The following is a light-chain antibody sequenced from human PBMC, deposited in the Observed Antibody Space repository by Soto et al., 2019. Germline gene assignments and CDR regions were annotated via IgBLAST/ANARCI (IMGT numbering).Light chain of an antibody. V-gene: IGKV3-20*01. CDR2: GVS. Sequence: EIVLTQSPGTLSLSPGQRATLSCRASQRLSASDIAWYQQKPGQAPKFLIYGVSSRATGIPDRFSGSGSGTDYTLTISRLEPEDFAVYYCQQYRTFGQGTKVDIK. CDR1: QRLSASD. CDR3: QQYRT. J-gene: IGKJ1*01.